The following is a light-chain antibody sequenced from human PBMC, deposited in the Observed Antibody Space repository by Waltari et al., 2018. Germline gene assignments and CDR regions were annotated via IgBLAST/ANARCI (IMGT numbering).Light chain of an antibody. CDR1: SSHIGTYNY. V-gene: IGLV2-14*03. CDR3: SSYSDTSLL. Sequence: QSALTQPASVSGSPGQSLPIPCTGTSSHIGTYNYVCWYQKHPGKAPKLILYDVNRRASGISDRFSGSTSGNTASLTISGLQPEDEADYFCSSYSDTSLLFGGGTKVTVL. CDR2: DVN. J-gene: IGLJ2*01.